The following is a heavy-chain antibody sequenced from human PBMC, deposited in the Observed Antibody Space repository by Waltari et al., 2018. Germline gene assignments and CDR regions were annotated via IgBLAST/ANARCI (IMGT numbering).Heavy chain of an antibody. CDR3: ARDYIGWSGYGGGAFDI. D-gene: IGHD3-3*01. CDR1: GYTFTGYY. J-gene: IGHJ3*02. V-gene: IGHV1-2*02. Sequence: QVQLVQSGAEVKKPGASVKVSCKASGYTFTGYYMHWVRQAPGQGLEWMGWINPNSGGTNYAQKFQGRVTMTRDTSISTAYMELSRLRSDDTAVYYCARDYIGWSGYGGGAFDIWGQGTMVTVSS. CDR2: INPNSGGT.